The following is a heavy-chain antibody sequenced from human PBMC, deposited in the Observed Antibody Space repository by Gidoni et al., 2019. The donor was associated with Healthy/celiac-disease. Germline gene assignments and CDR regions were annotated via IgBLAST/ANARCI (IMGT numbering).Heavy chain of an antibody. CDR3: AKDILVDYYGSGSYSRGFDY. CDR1: GFTFDDYA. Sequence: EVQLVESGGGLVQPGRSLRLPCAASGFTFDDYAMPWVRQAPGKGLEWVSGISWNSGSICYADSVKGRFTISRDNAKNSLYLQMNSLRAEDTALYYCAKDILVDYYGSGSYSRGFDYWGQGTLVTVSS. J-gene: IGHJ4*02. V-gene: IGHV3-9*01. CDR2: ISWNSGSI. D-gene: IGHD3-10*01.